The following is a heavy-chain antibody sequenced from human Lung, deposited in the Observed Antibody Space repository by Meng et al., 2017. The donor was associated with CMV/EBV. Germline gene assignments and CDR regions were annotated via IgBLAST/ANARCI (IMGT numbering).Heavy chain of an antibody. CDR3: ARDFGSSWYPNWFDP. V-gene: IGHV4-4*07. Sequence: QGPLQESGAGLVKPSETLSPSSTCSGDSITSSYWSWIRQPAGKGLEWIGRISASGNTRYNPSLKSRVTMSVDTSKNQFSLKLSSVTAADTAVYYCARDFGSSWYPNWFDPWGQGTLVTVSS. D-gene: IGHD6-13*01. CDR2: ISASGNT. CDR1: GDSITSSY. J-gene: IGHJ5*02.